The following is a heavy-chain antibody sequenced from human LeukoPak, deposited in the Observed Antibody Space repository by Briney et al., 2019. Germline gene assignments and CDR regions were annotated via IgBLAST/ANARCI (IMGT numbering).Heavy chain of an antibody. Sequence: GGSLRLSCVASGFTFSSYNMNWVRQAPGKGLEWVSLIRGSGGSTYYADSVRGRFTISRDNSKNTLYLQMNSLRAEDTAVYYCAKDMGYFTGMDVWGQGTTVTVSS. CDR3: AKDMGYFTGMDV. V-gene: IGHV3-23*01. J-gene: IGHJ6*02. CDR1: GFTFSSYN. CDR2: IRGSGGST. D-gene: IGHD2-8*01.